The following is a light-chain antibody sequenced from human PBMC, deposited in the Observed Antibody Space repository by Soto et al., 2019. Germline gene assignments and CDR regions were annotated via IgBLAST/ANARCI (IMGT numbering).Light chain of an antibody. CDR3: NSYTSSNTRV. CDR1: SSDVGGYSR. V-gene: IGLV2-14*01. Sequence: QSVLTQPASVSGSPGQSITTSCTGTSSDVGGYSRVSWYQHHPGKAPKLIIYEVSDRPSGVSNRFSGSKSGNTASLTISGLQAEDEADYYCNSYTSSNTRVFGTGTKVTV. J-gene: IGLJ1*01. CDR2: EVS.